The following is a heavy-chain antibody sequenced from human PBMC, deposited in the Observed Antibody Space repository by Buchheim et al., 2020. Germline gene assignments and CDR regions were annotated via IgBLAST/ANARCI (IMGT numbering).Heavy chain of an antibody. Sequence: QVQLQQWGAGLLKPSETLSLTCAVYGGSFSGYYWSWIRQPPGKGLEWIGEINHSGSTNYNPSLKSRVTISVDTSKNQFSLKLSSVTAADTAVYYCARGAPLDGGSGMLNFDYWGQGTL. CDR1: GGSFSGYY. D-gene: IGHD6-25*01. V-gene: IGHV4-34*01. J-gene: IGHJ4*02. CDR3: ARGAPLDGGSGMLNFDY. CDR2: INHSGST.